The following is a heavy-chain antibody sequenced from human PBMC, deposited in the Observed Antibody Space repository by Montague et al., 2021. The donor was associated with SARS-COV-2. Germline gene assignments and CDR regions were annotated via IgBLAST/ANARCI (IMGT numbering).Heavy chain of an antibody. V-gene: IGHV4-39*01. D-gene: IGHD6-13*01. J-gene: IGHJ6*02. Sequence: SETLSLTCTVSGGSISSSDYYWGWLRQPPGKGLEWIGNIYYSGNTYYNPSLESRVTISMDTSKNMFALKLNSVTPEDTAVYYCARQFGSTWYALDVWGQGTTVTVSS. CDR3: ARQFGSTWYALDV. CDR1: GGSISSSDYY. CDR2: IYYSGNT.